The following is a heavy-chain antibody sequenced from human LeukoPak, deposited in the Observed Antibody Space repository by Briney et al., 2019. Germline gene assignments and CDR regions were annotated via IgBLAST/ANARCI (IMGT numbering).Heavy chain of an antibody. V-gene: IGHV5-51*01. CDR1: GYSFTSNW. CDR2: IYPGDSDT. D-gene: IGHD2-8*01. J-gene: IGHJ4*02. CDR3: ARQVNGGNFDY. Sequence: GESLKISCKGSGYSFTSNWIGWVRQVPGKGLECMGIIYPGDSDTKYSPSFQGQVTISADESISTAYLQWSSLKASDTAMYYCARQVNGGNFDYWGQGTLVTVSS.